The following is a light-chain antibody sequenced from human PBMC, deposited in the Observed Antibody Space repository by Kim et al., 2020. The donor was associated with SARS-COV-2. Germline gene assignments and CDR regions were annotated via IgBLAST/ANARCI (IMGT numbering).Light chain of an antibody. CDR1: NLGNKY. CDR3: QQWASTTDVV. CDR2: QDR. V-gene: IGLV3-1*01. J-gene: IGLJ2*01. Sequence: VSQGKTASVTCYENNLGNKYACWYQQKQGQSPVLVIYQDRRRPAGTPGRFVGKNRGNTAILTTGGTGAREAADYYCQQWASTTDVVFGGGTKLTVL.